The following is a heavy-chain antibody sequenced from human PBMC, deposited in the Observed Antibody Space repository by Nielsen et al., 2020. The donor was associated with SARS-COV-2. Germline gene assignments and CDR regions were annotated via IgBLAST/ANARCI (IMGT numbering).Heavy chain of an antibody. CDR1: GGSISSYY. CDR2: IYYSGST. CDR3: ARSSSGWFDP. D-gene: IGHD3-10*01. Sequence: SETLSLTCTVSGGSISSYYWSWIRQPPGKGLEWIGYIYYSGSTNYNPSLKSRVTISVDTSKNQFSLKLSSVSAADTAVYYCARSSSGWFDPWGQGTLVTVSS. J-gene: IGHJ5*02. V-gene: IGHV4-59*13.